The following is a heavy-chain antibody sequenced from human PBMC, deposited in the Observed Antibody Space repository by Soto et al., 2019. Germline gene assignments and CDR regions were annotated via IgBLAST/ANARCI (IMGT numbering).Heavy chain of an antibody. Sequence: ASVKVSRKASGYTFTSYAMHWVRQAPGQRLEWMGWINAGNGNTKYSQKFQGRVTITRDTSASTAYMELSSLRSEDTAVYYCARSPRYVEYYFDYWGQGTLVTVSS. CDR3: ARSPRYVEYYFDY. J-gene: IGHJ4*02. D-gene: IGHD3-10*01. CDR1: GYTFTSYA. V-gene: IGHV1-3*01. CDR2: INAGNGNT.